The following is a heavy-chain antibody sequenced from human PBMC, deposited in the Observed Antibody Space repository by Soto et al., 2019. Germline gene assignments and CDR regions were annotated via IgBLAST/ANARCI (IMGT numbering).Heavy chain of an antibody. CDR1: GDSIRSSSY. V-gene: IGHV4-39*01. CDR3: RRSSRYSTDV. J-gene: IGHJ6*02. D-gene: IGHD6-13*01. Sequence: QLQLQESGAGLVKPSETLSLTCTVSGDSIRSSSYWGGIRQPPGKGLEWIGSIYSTGNTYYNPSLTSHVTISVDTSKNQFSLNVISVTAADTAVYYCRRSSRYSTDVWGQGTTVTVSS. CDR2: IYSTGNT.